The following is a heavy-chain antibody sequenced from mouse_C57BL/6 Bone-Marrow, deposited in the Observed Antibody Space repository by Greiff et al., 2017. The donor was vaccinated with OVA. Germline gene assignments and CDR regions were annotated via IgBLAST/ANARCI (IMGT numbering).Heavy chain of an antibody. D-gene: IGHD1-1*01. CDR3: ARSPLYYYGWVYFGY. V-gene: IGHV5-6*01. CDR2: ISSGGSYT. Sequence: EVQLVESGGDLVQPGGSLKLSCAASGFTFSSYGMSWVRQTPDKRLEWVATISSGGSYTYYPDSVKGRFTISRDNAKNTLYLKKSSLKSEYTAMYYCARSPLYYYGWVYFGYWGQGTTLTVSS. J-gene: IGHJ2*01. CDR1: GFTFSSYG.